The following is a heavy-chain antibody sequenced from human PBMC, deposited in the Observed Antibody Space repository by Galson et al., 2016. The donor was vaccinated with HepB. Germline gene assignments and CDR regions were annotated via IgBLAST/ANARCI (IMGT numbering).Heavy chain of an antibody. CDR2: ISATGLNT. CDR1: GFTFSAYC. CDR3: AKGGGLGTSFSLHQGPIGLPPGTLLQEHL. V-gene: IGHV3-23*01. J-gene: IGHJ6*01. Sequence: SLRLSCAASGFTFSAYCMSWVRQAPGKGPECVSGISATGLNTFYADSVKGRFTISRDYSKNTLYLHMSSLRVDDTALYYCAKGGGLGTSFSLHQGPIGLPPGTLLQEHLWG. D-gene: IGHD3-16*01.